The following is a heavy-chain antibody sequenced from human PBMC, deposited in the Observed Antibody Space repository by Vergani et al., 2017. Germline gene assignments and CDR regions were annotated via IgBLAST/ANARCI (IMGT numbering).Heavy chain of an antibody. Sequence: QVQLVQSGAEVRKPGSSVKVSCKASGGIFSSYAISWVRQAPGQGLEWMGGIIPIFGTTNYAQKFQGRVTMTEDTSTDTAYMELSSLRSEDTAVYYCATGPISAAPLYWGQGTLVTVSS. V-gene: IGHV1-69*13. D-gene: IGHD6-13*01. J-gene: IGHJ4*02. CDR2: IIPIFGTT. CDR3: ATGPISAAPLY. CDR1: GGIFSSYA.